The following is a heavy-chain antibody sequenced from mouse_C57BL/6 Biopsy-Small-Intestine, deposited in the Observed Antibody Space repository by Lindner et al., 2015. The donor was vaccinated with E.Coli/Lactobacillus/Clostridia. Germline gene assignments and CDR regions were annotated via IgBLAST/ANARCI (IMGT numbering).Heavy chain of an antibody. V-gene: IGHV5-17*01. CDR1: GFTFSDYG. J-gene: IGHJ4*01. Sequence: VQLQESGGGLVKPGGSLKLSCAASGFTFSDYGMHWVRQAPEKGLEWVAYISTGSRTIYYVDTVKGRFTISRDNAKNTLFLQMTSLRSEDTAMYCCARRGLDYYAMDYWGQGTSVTVSS. D-gene: IGHD3-3*01. CDR2: ISTGSRTI. CDR3: ARRGLDYYAMDY.